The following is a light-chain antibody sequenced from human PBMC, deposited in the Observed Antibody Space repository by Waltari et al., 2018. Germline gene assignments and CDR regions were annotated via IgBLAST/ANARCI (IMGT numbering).Light chain of an antibody. CDR2: HAS. Sequence: EVVLTQSPGTLSLSPGEGATLSCRASQSISHYLAWYQQKPGQAPRLLIYHASSRATGIPDRFSGSVSGTDFSLTISRLEPEDFAVYYCQHYVNLPATFGQGTKVEIK. V-gene: IGKV3-20*01. CDR1: QSISHY. J-gene: IGKJ1*01. CDR3: QHYVNLPAT.